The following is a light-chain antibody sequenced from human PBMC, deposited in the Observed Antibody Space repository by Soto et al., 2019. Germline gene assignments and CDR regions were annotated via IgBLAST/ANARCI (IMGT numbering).Light chain of an antibody. Sequence: NFMLTQPHSVSASPGKTVIIPCTRSSGSIASNYVQWYQQRPGSSPTTVIYEDNQRPSGVPDRFSGSIDSSSNSASLTISGLETEDEADYFCQSYDATNQVFGGGTKLTVL. CDR3: QSYDATNQV. V-gene: IGLV6-57*01. J-gene: IGLJ3*02. CDR1: SGSIASNY. CDR2: EDN.